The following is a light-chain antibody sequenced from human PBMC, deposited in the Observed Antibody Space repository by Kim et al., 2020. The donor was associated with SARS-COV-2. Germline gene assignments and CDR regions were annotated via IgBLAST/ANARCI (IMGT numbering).Light chain of an antibody. CDR2: GAS. Sequence: FPGEGATLSCRASQSVGSNVAWYQHKPGQAPRLLIYGASTRATGIPARFSGSGSGTEFTLSITSLQSEDLAVYYCQQYDDWPPWTFGQGTKVDIK. V-gene: IGKV3-15*01. CDR3: QQYDDWPPWT. CDR1: QSVGSN. J-gene: IGKJ1*01.